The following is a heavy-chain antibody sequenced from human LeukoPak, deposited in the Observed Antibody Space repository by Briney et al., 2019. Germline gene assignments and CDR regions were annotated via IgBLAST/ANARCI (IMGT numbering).Heavy chain of an antibody. D-gene: IGHD1-20*01. CDR2: LRPVFGPI. Sequence: SVKVSCKASGVTFSSYAISWVRQAPGQGLEWIGGLRPVFGPINSAQKFQDRVTLTKDDSTTTAYMELRSLRSEDTAVYYCATNPMTGYHLGDHFYFYMAVWGKGTAVTVS. CDR3: ATNPMTGYHLGDHFYFYMAV. CDR1: GVTFSSYA. J-gene: IGHJ6*03. V-gene: IGHV1-69*05.